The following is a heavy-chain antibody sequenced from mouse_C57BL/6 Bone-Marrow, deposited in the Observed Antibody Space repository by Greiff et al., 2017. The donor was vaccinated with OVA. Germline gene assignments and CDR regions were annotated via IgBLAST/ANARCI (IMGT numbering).Heavy chain of an antibody. CDR2: IDPSSGGT. J-gene: IGHJ2*01. Sequence: QVQLQQPGAELVKPGASVKLSCKASGYTFTSYWMHWVKQRPGRGLEWIGRIDPSSGGTKYNEKFKSKATLTVDKPSSTAYMQLSSLTSEDSAVYYCARSNYDYDVDYWGQGTTLTVSS. CDR1: GYTFTSYW. CDR3: ARSNYDYDVDY. D-gene: IGHD2-4*01. V-gene: IGHV1-72*01.